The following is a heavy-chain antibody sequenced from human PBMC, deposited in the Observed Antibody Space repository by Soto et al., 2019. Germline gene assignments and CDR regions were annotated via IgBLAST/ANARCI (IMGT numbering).Heavy chain of an antibody. Sequence: EVKLVESGGGLVQPGGSLRLSCTASGFSFSSYWMTWVRQAPGKGLERVATINQDGTEEDFMESVKGRFTIYRDNAKKSLHLQMSSLRAEDTAVYYCVRDNKWRDRSGSRNDVFDVWGQGTVVTVSS. J-gene: IGHJ3*01. D-gene: IGHD3-22*01. CDR2: INQDGTEE. CDR3: VRDNKWRDRSGSRNDVFDV. V-gene: IGHV3-7*05. CDR1: GFSFSSYW.